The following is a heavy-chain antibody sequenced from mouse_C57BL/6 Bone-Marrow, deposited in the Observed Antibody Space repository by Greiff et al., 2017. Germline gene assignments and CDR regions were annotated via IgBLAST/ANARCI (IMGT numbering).Heavy chain of an antibody. J-gene: IGHJ4*01. CDR3: ARDRYYAMDY. Sequence: EVQRVESGGGLVKPGGSLKLSCAASGFTFSSYAMSWVRQTPEKRLEWVATISDGGSYTYYPDNVKGRFTISRDNAKNNPYLQMSHLKSEDTAMYYCARDRYYAMDYWGQGTSVTVSS. CDR2: ISDGGSYT. CDR1: GFTFSSYA. V-gene: IGHV5-4*01.